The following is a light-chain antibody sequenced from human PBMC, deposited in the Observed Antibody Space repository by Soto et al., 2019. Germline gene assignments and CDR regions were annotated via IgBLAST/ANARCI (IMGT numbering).Light chain of an antibody. CDR1: SSNIGAGYD. V-gene: IGLV1-40*01. J-gene: IGLJ2*01. CDR3: QSYDSSLSHVV. CDR2: GNS. Sequence: QSVLTQPPSVSGAPGQRVTISGTGSSSNIGAGYDVHWYQQLPGTAPKLLIYGNSNRPSGVPDRFSGSKSGTSASLAITGLQAEDEADYYCQSYDSSLSHVVFGGGTKLTVL.